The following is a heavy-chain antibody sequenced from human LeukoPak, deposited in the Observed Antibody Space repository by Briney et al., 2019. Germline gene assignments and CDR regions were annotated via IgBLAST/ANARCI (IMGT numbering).Heavy chain of an antibody. CDR2: INHSGST. Sequence: SETLSLTCAVYGGSFSGYYWSWIRQPPGKGLEWIGEINHSGSTNYNPSLKSRVTILVDTSKNQFSLKLSSVTAADTAVYYCARGGGAARPYWGQGTLVTVSS. CDR3: ARGGGAARPY. CDR1: GGSFSGYY. V-gene: IGHV4-34*01. J-gene: IGHJ4*02. D-gene: IGHD6-6*01.